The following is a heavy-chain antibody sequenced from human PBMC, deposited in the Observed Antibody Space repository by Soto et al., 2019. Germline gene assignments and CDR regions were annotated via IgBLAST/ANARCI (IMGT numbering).Heavy chain of an antibody. D-gene: IGHD2-21*02. V-gene: IGHV4-34*01. CDR3: ARQAAGDSDEYYRDF. CDR2: INHSGTT. Sequence: QVQLQPWGAGLLKPSETLSLTCAVYGGSFSGFYWTWIRQPPGKGLEYIGEINHSGTTHYHPSLKSRVTISVDTSKNQFSLKLSSVTAADTAVYYCARQAAGDSDEYYRDFWGQGTLVSVSS. CDR1: GGSFSGFY. J-gene: IGHJ4*02.